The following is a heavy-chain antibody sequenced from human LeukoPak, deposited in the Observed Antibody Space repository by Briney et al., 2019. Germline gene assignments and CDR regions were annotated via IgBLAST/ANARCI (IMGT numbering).Heavy chain of an antibody. CDR3: ARHPYDYRKPLPYYFDY. Sequence: PSETLSLTCTVSGGSISSSSYYWGWIRQPPGKGLEWIGSIYYSGGTFYNPSLKSRVTISVDTSKNQFYLKLSSVTAADTAVYYCARHPYDYRKPLPYYFDYWGQGTLVTVSS. V-gene: IGHV4-39*01. D-gene: IGHD4-11*01. CDR1: GGSISSSSYY. CDR2: IYYSGGT. J-gene: IGHJ4*02.